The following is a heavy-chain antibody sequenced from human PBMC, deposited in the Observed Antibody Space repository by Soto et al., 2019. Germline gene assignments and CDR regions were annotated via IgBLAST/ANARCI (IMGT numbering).Heavy chain of an antibody. CDR2: IYWNDDK. V-gene: IGHV2-5*01. CDR3: ARQTGTTGDYYYYGIDV. J-gene: IGHJ6*02. CDR1: GFSLSTSGVG. D-gene: IGHD1-1*01. Sequence: SGPTLVNPTQTLTLTCTFSGFSLSTSGVGVGWIRQPPGKALEWLALIYWNDDKRYSPSLKSRLTITKDTSKNQVVLTMTNMDPVDTATYYCARQTGTTGDYYYYGIDVWGQGTTVTVSS.